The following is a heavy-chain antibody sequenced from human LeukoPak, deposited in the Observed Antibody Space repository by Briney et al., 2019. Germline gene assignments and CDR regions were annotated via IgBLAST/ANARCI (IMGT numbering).Heavy chain of an antibody. CDR2: INPNSGGT. CDR3: ARTYSSSSDYYYYMDV. D-gene: IGHD6-6*01. V-gene: IGHV1-2*02. Sequence: ASVKVSCKASGYNFYGYFIHWVRQAPGLGLEWMGWINPNSGGTNYAQKFQGRVTMTRDTSISTAYMELSRLRSDDTAVYYCARTYSSSSDYYYYMDVWGKGTTVTVSS. CDR1: GYNFYGYF. J-gene: IGHJ6*03.